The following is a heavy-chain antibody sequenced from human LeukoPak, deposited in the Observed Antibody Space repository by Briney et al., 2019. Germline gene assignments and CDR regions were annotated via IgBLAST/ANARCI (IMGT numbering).Heavy chain of an antibody. Sequence: ASVKVSCKASGYTFTSYAMHWVRQAPGQRLEWMGWINAGNGNTKYSQKFQGGVTITRDTSASTAYMELSSLRSEDTAVYYCARSGSSWSVENWFDPWGQGALVTVSS. J-gene: IGHJ5*02. CDR1: GYTFTSYA. CDR3: ARSGSSWSVENWFDP. V-gene: IGHV1-3*01. CDR2: INAGNGNT. D-gene: IGHD6-13*01.